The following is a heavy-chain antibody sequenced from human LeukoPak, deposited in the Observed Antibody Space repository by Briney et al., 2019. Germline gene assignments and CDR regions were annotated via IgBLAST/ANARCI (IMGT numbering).Heavy chain of an antibody. CDR1: GYSIRTDYY. CDR3: AREGDSSSVGWFDP. D-gene: IGHD6-13*01. CDR2: IYKSGNT. J-gene: IGHJ5*02. V-gene: IGHV4-38-2*02. Sequence: PSETLSLTCTVSGYSIRTDYYWGWIRQPPGKGPEWIGTIYKSGNTYYNPSLRSRVTISVDTSKNQFSLKVRYMTAADTAVYYCAREGDSSSVGWFDPWGQGTLVTVSS.